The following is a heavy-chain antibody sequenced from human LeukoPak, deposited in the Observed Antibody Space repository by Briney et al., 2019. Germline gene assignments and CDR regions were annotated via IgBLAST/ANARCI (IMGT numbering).Heavy chain of an antibody. CDR3: ARVARVAARKVYNWFDP. J-gene: IGHJ5*02. V-gene: IGHV1-2*02. CDR2: INPNSGGT. D-gene: IGHD6-6*01. Sequence: EASVKVSCKASGYTFTGYYMHWVRQAPGQGLEWMGWINPNSGGTNYAQKFQGRVTMTRDTSISTAYMELSRLRSDDTAVYYCARVARVAARKVYNWFDPWGQGTLVTVSS. CDR1: GYTFTGYY.